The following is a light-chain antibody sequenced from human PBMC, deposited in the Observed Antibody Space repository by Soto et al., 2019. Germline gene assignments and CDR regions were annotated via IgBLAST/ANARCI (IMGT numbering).Light chain of an antibody. CDR2: DAS. CDR3: QHCDTGWP. Sequence: DIQMTQSPSTLSAFVGDRVTITCRSSHNIDRWLAWYQQKPGKAPKLLIYDASTLETGVPSRFSGSGSGREFTLTISGLQPDDFATYYCQHCDTGWPFGQGTKVEIK. J-gene: IGKJ1*01. CDR1: HNIDRW. V-gene: IGKV1-5*01.